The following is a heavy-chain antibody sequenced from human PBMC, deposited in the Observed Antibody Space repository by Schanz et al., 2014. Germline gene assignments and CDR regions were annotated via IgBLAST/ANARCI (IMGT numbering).Heavy chain of an antibody. CDR3: ASGVHVSSLQKGLQF. Sequence: EVQLLESGGGLVQPGGSLRLSCTASGFAFSSYSMNWVRQVPGKGLEWLSYIATSSSTRHYADSVKGRVTISRDNAKNSVSLQMRRLRGEDTAVYYCASGVHVSSLQKGLQFWGRGTLVIVSS. J-gene: IGHJ1*01. V-gene: IGHV3-48*01. CDR1: GFAFSSYS. D-gene: IGHD3-10*01. CDR2: IATSSSTR.